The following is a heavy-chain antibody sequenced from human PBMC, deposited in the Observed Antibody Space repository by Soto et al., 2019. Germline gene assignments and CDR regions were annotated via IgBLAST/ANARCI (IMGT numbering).Heavy chain of an antibody. D-gene: IGHD3-10*01. J-gene: IGHJ4*02. CDR2: IYSGGST. Sequence: GGSLRLSCAASGLNVSSNYMSWVRQAPGKGLEWVSVIYSGGSTYYTDSVKGQFTISRDNSKNTLYLQMNSLRAEDTAVYYCARVMVRGVIISTQYYFDYWGQGTLVTVSS. CDR3: ARVMVRGVIISTQYYFDY. V-gene: IGHV3-66*02. CDR1: GLNVSSNY.